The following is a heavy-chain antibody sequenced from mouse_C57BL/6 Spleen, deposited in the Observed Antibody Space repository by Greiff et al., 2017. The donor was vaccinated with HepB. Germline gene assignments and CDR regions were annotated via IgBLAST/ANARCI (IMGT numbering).Heavy chain of an antibody. CDR2: IRNKANGYTT. D-gene: IGHD2-3*01. J-gene: IGHJ3*01. V-gene: IGHV7-3*01. CDR3: ARSTDGYYSWFAY. CDR1: GFTFTDYY. Sequence: EVKLVESGGGLVQPGGSLSLSCAASGFTFTDYYMSWVRQPPGKALEWLGFIRNKANGYTTEYSASVKGRFTISRANSQTILYLQMNALRADDSATYYCARSTDGYYSWFAYWGQGTLVTVSA.